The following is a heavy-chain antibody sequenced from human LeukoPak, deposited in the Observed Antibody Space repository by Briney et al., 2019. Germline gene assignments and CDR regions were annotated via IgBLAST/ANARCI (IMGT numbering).Heavy chain of an antibody. CDR3: ARMNYSDQFFQH. D-gene: IGHD4-17*01. CDR2: ISKNGDST. J-gene: IGHJ1*01. CDR1: GFTFSSYA. Sequence: GGSLRLSCAASGFTFSSYAMHWIRQAPGKGLEYVSAISKNGDSTFHAISVKGRFTISRDNSKNTLYLQMGSLRPEDMAVYYCARMNYSDQFFQHWGRGSLVTVSS. V-gene: IGHV3-64*01.